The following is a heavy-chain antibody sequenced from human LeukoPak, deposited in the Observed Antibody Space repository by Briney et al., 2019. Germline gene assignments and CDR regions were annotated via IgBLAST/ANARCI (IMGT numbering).Heavy chain of an antibody. V-gene: IGHV3-30*02. CDR3: AREGRGVAAGFYYYYGMDV. J-gene: IGHJ6*02. Sequence: GGSLRLSCAASGFTFSSYGMHWVRQAPGKGLEWVAFIRYDGSNKYYADSVKGRFTISRDNSKNTLYLQMNSLRAEDTAVYYCAREGRGVAAGFYYYYGMDVWGQGTTVTVSS. CDR1: GFTFSSYG. CDR2: IRYDGSNK. D-gene: IGHD6-13*01.